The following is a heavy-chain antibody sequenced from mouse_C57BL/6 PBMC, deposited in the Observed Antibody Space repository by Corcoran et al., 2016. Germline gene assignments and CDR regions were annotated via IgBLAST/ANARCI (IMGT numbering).Heavy chain of an antibody. CDR3: AWTTVVAPYAMDY. Sequence: EVQLQQSVAELVRPGASVKLSCTASGFNIKNTYMHWVKQRPEQGLEWIGRIDPANGNTKYAPKFQGKATITADTSSNTAYLQLSSLTSDDTAIYYCAWTTVVAPYAMDYWGQGTSVTVSS. J-gene: IGHJ4*01. CDR2: IDPANGNT. V-gene: IGHV14-3*01. CDR1: GFNIKNTY. D-gene: IGHD1-1*01.